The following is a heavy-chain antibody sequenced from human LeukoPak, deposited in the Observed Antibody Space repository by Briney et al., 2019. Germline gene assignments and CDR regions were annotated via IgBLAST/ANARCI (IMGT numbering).Heavy chain of an antibody. D-gene: IGHD7-27*01. V-gene: IGHV3-23*01. CDR2: ISGSGGST. Sequence: GGSLRLSCAASGFTFGSYAMSWARPSQGKGLEWVSSISGSGGSTYYADSVKGRFTFSRDNSMNTLYLQMNSLRAEDTAVYYCAKALGVNYFDYWGQGTLVTVSS. CDR3: AKALGVNYFDY. CDR1: GFTFGSYA. J-gene: IGHJ4*02.